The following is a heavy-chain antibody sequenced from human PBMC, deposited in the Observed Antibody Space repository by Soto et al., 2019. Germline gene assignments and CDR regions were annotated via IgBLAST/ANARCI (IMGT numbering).Heavy chain of an antibody. CDR1: VDYLHIVGYY. D-gene: IGHD2-15*01. V-gene: IGHV4-31*03. CDR2: IYYTGTA. Sequence: SETLSLTGSVSVDYLHIVGYYWTWIRQLPGKGLGWMGDIYYTGTAYYNPSLEGRLTMSLDRSTNQFSLTVSDVSAADTVIYYCARDGGSNDNWFDHWGQGTLVTVSS. CDR3: ARDGGSNDNWFDH. J-gene: IGHJ5*02.